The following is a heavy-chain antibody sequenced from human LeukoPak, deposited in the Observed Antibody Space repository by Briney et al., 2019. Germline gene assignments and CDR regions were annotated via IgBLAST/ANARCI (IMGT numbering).Heavy chain of an antibody. Sequence: GGSLRLSCAASGFTFSNYGMSWVRQAPGRGLEWVSAISGSGDSTYYADSVKGRFTISRDNSKKTLYLQMNSLRAEDTAVYYCASHYGSGSSNWLDPWGQGTLVTVSS. CDR2: ISGSGDST. J-gene: IGHJ5*02. CDR3: ASHYGSGSSNWLDP. V-gene: IGHV3-23*01. D-gene: IGHD3-10*01. CDR1: GFTFSNYG.